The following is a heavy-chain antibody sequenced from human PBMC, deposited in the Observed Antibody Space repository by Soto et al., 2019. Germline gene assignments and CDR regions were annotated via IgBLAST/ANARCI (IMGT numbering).Heavy chain of an antibody. CDR3: ACYSNRALDY. CDR2: INPNSGGK. Sequence: QVQLVQSGAEVKKPGASVKVSCKASGYTFTGYYMHWVRQAPGQGLEWMGWINPNSGGKNYAQKFQGRVTMTRDTSISPAYMELSRLRSDDTAVYYCACYSNRALDYWGQGTLVTVSS. CDR1: GYTFTGYY. D-gene: IGHD4-4*01. J-gene: IGHJ4*02. V-gene: IGHV1-2*02.